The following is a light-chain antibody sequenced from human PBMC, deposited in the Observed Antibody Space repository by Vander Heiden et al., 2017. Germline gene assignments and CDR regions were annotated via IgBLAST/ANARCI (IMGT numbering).Light chain of an antibody. CDR3: AAWDDSPLGV. J-gene: IGLJ1*01. V-gene: IGLV1-44*01. CDR2: SNN. CDR1: SSNIGSNT. Sequence: QSVLTQPPSASGTPGQRVTSSCSGSSSNIGSNTVNWYQQRPGTAPNLLIYSNNQRPSGVPDRFSGSKSGTSASLAISGLQSEDEADYYCAAWDDSPLGVFGTGTKVTVL.